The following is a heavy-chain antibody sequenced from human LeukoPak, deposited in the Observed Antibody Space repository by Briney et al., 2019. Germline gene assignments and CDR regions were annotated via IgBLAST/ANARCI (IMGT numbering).Heavy chain of an antibody. J-gene: IGHJ4*02. V-gene: IGHV3-21*01. CDR2: ISSSSNYI. CDR3: AREQGYLLKRPDY. Sequence: GGSLRLSCAASGFRFRDYSMNWVRPAPGKGLEWVSFISSSSNYIYYADSVKGRFTISRDNDKNSLYLQLSGMRAEDTAVYYCAREQGYLLKRPDYWRRGTLVSVSS. CDR1: GFRFRDYS. D-gene: IGHD2-15*01.